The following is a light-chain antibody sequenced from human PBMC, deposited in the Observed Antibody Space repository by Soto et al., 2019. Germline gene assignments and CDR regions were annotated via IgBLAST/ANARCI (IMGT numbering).Light chain of an antibody. CDR2: KAS. Sequence: DIQMTQSPSTLSGSVGDRVTITCLASQTISSWLAWYQQKPGKAPKLLIYKASTLKSGVPSRFSGSGSGTEFTLTISSLQPDDFATYYCQHYNSYSEAFGHGTKVDNK. CDR1: QTISSW. V-gene: IGKV1-5*03. J-gene: IGKJ1*01. CDR3: QHYNSYSEA.